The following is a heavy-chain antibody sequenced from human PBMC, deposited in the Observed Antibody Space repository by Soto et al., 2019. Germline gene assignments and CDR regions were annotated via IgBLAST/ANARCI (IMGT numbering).Heavy chain of an antibody. D-gene: IGHD3-9*01. Sequence: QAGGSLRLSCAASGFTFSSYAMHWVRQAPGKGLEWVAVISYDGSNKYYADSVKGRFTISRDNSKNTLYLQMNSLRAEDTAVYYCARATHRNTYYDILTGYYYYYGMDVWGQGTTVTVSS. J-gene: IGHJ6*02. CDR1: GFTFSSYA. CDR2: ISYDGSNK. V-gene: IGHV3-30-3*01. CDR3: ARATHRNTYYDILTGYYYYYGMDV.